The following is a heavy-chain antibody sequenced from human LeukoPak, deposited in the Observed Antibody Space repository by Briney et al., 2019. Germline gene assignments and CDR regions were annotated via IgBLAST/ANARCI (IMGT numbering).Heavy chain of an antibody. V-gene: IGHV1-2*02. CDR1: GYTFTGYY. J-gene: IGHJ4*02. D-gene: IGHD2-2*01. Sequence: GASVKVSCKASGYTFTGYYMHWVRQAPGQGLEWMGWINPNSGGTNYAQKLQGRVTMTTDTSTSTAYMELRSLGSDDTAVYYCARVLGCSSTSCSDFDYWGQGTLVTVSS. CDR3: ARVLGCSSTSCSDFDY. CDR2: INPNSGGT.